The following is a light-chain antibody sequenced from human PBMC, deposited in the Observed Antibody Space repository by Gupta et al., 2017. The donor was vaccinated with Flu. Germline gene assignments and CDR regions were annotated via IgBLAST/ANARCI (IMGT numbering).Light chain of an antibody. CDR1: TSDVGSSHL. Sequence: SALPQPASVSGSPDQSITISSTGSTSDVGSSHLLSWYQQHPGKAPKLMIYEVSKWPSGVASRFSGSKSGNTASLTISGRQVEDEADYYSYSDAGSSNSVFGTGTKVTVL. V-gene: IGLV2-23*02. J-gene: IGLJ1*01. CDR3: YSDAGSSNSV. CDR2: EVS.